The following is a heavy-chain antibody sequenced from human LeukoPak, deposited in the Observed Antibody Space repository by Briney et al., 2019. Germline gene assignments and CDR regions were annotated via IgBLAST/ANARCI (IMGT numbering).Heavy chain of an antibody. Sequence: GGSLRLSCAASGFTFSSYAMSWVRQAPGKGLEWVSAISGSGGSTYYADSVKGRFTISRDNSKNTLYLQMNSLRAEDTAVYYCAKCGRFLEWLLSPEYFQHWGQGTLVTVSS. J-gene: IGHJ1*01. CDR3: AKCGRFLEWLLSPEYFQH. D-gene: IGHD3-3*01. V-gene: IGHV3-23*01. CDR1: GFTFSSYA. CDR2: ISGSGGST.